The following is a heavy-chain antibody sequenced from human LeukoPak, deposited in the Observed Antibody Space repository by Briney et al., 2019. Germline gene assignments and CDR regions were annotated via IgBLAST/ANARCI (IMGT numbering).Heavy chain of an antibody. CDR2: ISAYNGNT. V-gene: IGHV1-18*01. D-gene: IGHD3-22*01. J-gene: IGHJ4*02. CDR3: ARDRYDSSGYYPDY. CDR1: GYTFTSYG. Sequence: GASVKVSCKASGYTFTSYGISWVRQAPGQGLEWMGWISAYNGNTNYAQKLQGRVTMTTDTSTSTAYMELRSLRPDDTAVYYCARDRYDSSGYYPDYWGQGTLDTVSS.